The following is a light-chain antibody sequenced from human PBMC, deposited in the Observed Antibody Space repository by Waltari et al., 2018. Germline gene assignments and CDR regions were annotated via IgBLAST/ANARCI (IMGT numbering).Light chain of an antibody. CDR1: QSVSFN. V-gene: IGKV3-15*01. Sequence: EIVMTQSPATLSVSPGEGATLSCRARQSVSFNLAWYQQKPGQAPRLLRYGASTRATGRPGRFSGSGSGREFTLSISSLQCGEFAVYYCQQYNNWLADLGQGTRLEIK. CDR3: QQYNNWLAD. CDR2: GAS. J-gene: IGKJ5*01.